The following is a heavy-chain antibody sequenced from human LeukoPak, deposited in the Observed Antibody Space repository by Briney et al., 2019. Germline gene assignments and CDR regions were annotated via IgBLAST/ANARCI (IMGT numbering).Heavy chain of an antibody. Sequence: GGSLRLSCAASGFTVSSNYMSWVRQAPGKGLEWVSVIYSGGSTYYADSVKGRFTISRDNSKNTLYLQMNSLRAEDTAVYYCARTAESGSYSGMDVWGQGTTVTVSS. V-gene: IGHV3-53*01. CDR2: IYSGGST. CDR3: ARTAESGSYSGMDV. J-gene: IGHJ6*02. CDR1: GFTVSSNY. D-gene: IGHD3-10*01.